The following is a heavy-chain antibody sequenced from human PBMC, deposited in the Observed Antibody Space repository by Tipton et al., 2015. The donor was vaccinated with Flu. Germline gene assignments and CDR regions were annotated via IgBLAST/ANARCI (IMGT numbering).Heavy chain of an antibody. CDR2: IYYSGST. V-gene: IGHV4-61*08. CDR3: ARDRVDSSGFIDY. J-gene: IGHJ4*02. D-gene: IGHD3-22*01. CDR1: GGSIDKSGYY. Sequence: TLSLTCAVSGGSIDKSGYYWSWIRQPPGKGLEWIGYIYYSGSTNYNPSLKSRVTISVDTSKNQFSVKLSSVTAADTAVYYCARDRVDSSGFIDYWGQGTLVTVSS.